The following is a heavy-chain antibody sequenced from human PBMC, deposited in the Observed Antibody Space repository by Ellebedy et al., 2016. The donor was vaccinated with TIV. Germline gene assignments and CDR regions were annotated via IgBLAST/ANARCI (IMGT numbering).Heavy chain of an antibody. D-gene: IGHD3-22*01. CDR2: INAGNGNT. CDR1: GYTFTSYA. J-gene: IGHJ5*02. V-gene: IGHV1-3*01. CDR3: AGEGNTMTTNWFDP. Sequence: ASVKVSXXASGYTFTSYAMHWVRQAPGQRLEWMGWINAGNGNTKYSQKFQGRVTITRDTSASTAYMELSSLRSEDTAVYYCAGEGNTMTTNWFDPWGQGTLVTVSS.